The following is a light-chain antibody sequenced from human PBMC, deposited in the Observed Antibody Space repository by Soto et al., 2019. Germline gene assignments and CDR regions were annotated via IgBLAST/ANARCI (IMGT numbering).Light chain of an antibody. Sequence: QSALTQPASVSGSPGQSITISCTGTSSDVGGYSYVSWYQQLPGKAPKLMIYDVSYRPSGVSNRFSGSQSGNTASLTISGLQAEDEADYYCSSYTSTSTLVFGGGTKLTVL. CDR2: DVS. V-gene: IGLV2-14*01. CDR3: SSYTSTSTLV. CDR1: SSDVGGYSY. J-gene: IGLJ2*01.